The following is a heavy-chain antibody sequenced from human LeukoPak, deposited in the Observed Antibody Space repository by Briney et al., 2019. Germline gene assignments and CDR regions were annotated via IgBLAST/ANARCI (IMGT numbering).Heavy chain of an antibody. CDR3: ARVQTWSKKQPVDY. Sequence: GGSLRLSCAASGFTFSSYSMNWVRQAPGKGLEWVSSISSSSSYIYYADSVKGRFTISRDNAKNSLYLQMNSLRAEDTAVYYCARVQTWSKKQPVDYCGQGTLVTVSS. J-gene: IGHJ4*02. V-gene: IGHV3-21*01. CDR2: ISSSSSYI. CDR1: GFTFSSYS. D-gene: IGHD6-13*01.